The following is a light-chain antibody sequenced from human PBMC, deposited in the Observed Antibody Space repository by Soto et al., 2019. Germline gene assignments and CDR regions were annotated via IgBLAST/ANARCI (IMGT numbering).Light chain of an antibody. CDR3: QQYYSTPLT. CDR1: QTIFYSPNNYNY. V-gene: IGKV4-1*01. CDR2: WAS. Sequence: EILMTQSPDSLAVSLGERAIINCKSSQTIFYSPNNYNYLAWYQQKPGQPPKLLIYWASTRESGVPDRFSGSGSGTDFTLTISSLQAEDVAVYYCQQYYSTPLTFGGGTKVDIK. J-gene: IGKJ4*01.